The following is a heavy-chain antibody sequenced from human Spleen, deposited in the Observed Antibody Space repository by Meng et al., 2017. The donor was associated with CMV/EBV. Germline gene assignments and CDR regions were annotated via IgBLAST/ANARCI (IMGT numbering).Heavy chain of an antibody. Sequence: GESLKISCAASGFTFSSYSMNWVRQAPGKGLEWVSSISSSSYIYYADSVKGRFTISRDNAKNSLYLQMNSLRAEDTALYYCARGSGSGWFMVHWGQGTLVTVSS. CDR3: ARGSGSGWFMVH. V-gene: IGHV3-21*01. D-gene: IGHD6-19*01. J-gene: IGHJ4*02. CDR1: GFTFSSYS. CDR2: ISSSSYI.